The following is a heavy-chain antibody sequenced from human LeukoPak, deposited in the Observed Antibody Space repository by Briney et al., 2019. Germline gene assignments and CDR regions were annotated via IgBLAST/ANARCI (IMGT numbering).Heavy chain of an antibody. V-gene: IGHV3-33*06. CDR1: GFTFSRYG. CDR3: AKSGSSNPYYFDY. J-gene: IGHJ4*02. Sequence: GRSLRLSCAASGFTFSRYGMHWVRQAPGKGLEWVAVIWYDGSNKYYAESVKGRFTISRDNSKNTLHLQMNSLRAEDTAVYFCAKSGSSNPYYFDYWGQGTLVTVSS. CDR2: IWYDGSNK. D-gene: IGHD6-13*01.